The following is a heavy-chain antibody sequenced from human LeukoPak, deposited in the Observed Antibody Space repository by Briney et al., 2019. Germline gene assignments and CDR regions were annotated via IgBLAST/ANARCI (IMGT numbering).Heavy chain of an antibody. CDR1: GFTFSNYA. CDR3: AKWGDYDVLTGYYVSDH. J-gene: IGHJ5*02. Sequence: PGGSLRLSCAASGFTFSNYAMSWVRRAPGKGLEWVSAITGSGGNTYYADSVEGRFTISRDNSKNTVFLQMNSLRAEDTAVYYCAKWGDYDVLTGYYVSDHWGQGTLVTVSS. V-gene: IGHV3-23*01. CDR2: ITGSGGNT. D-gene: IGHD3-9*01.